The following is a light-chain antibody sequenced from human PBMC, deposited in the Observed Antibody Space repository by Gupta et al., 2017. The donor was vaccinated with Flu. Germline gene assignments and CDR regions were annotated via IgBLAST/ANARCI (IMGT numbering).Light chain of an antibody. V-gene: IGKV1-5*03. CDR1: RSVGYS. CDR3: QQDNKYSWT. J-gene: IGKJ1*01. Sequence: DIQMTQSPSTLSASIGDRLTLTCRASRSVGYSLAWFQQKPGGAPKLLIYATSSLQNGVPSRFSGGGSGTEFTLTISNLQPDDFATYYCQQDNKYSWTFGQGTKVEVK. CDR2: ATS.